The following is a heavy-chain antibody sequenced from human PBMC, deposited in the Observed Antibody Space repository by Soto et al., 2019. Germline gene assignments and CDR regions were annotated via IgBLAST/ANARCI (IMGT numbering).Heavy chain of an antibody. D-gene: IGHD6-19*01. Sequence: PGGSLRLSCAASGFTFSSYAMHWVRQAPGKGLEWVAVISYDGSNKYYADSVKGRFTISRDNSKNTLYLQMNSLRAEDTAVYYCARDRASGYSSAWDCPAHWGQGTLVTVSS. V-gene: IGHV3-30-3*01. CDR3: ARDRASGYSSAWDCPAH. CDR2: ISYDGSNK. J-gene: IGHJ4*02. CDR1: GFTFSSYA.